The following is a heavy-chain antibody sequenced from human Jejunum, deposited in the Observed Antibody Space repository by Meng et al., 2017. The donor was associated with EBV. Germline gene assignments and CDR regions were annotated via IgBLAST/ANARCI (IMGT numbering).Heavy chain of an antibody. V-gene: IGHV4-34*02. CDR3: ARVAFSYTTRSLDS. J-gene: IGHJ4*02. CDR2: ITHSGSK. CDR1: RGSVSGYY. D-gene: IGHD3-16*02. Sequence: QLQQVGSGLLKPSETRSLTCAVYRGSVSGYYCSWIRQHPGKGLGWIGEITHSGSKNYNPSLRSRVTISVETSKTQFSLRPNSVTATNTAVFYCARVAFSYTTRSLDSWGQGTLVTVSS.